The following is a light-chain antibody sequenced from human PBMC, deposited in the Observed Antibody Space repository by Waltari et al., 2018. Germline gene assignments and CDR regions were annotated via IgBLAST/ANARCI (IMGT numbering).Light chain of an antibody. J-gene: IGLJ3*02. CDR2: EVS. Sequence: QSALTQPASVSGSPGQSITISCTGTSSDVGGYNYVPWSQQHPGKAPKLMIYEVSNRPSGVSNRFSGSKSGNTASLTISGLQAEDEADYYCSSYTSSSTLEGVFGGGTKLTVL. V-gene: IGLV2-14*01. CDR3: SSYTSSSTLEGV. CDR1: SSDVGGYNY.